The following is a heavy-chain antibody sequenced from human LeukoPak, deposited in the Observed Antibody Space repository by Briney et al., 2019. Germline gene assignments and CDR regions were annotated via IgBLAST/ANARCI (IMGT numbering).Heavy chain of an antibody. V-gene: IGHV3-21*01. J-gene: IGHJ4*02. Sequence: GGSLRLSCAASGFTFSSCSMIWVRQAPGKGLEWVSSISSSRSYIYYADSVKGRFTISRDNAKNSLYLQMNSLRAEDTAVYYCARDQRTGYYDSSGYRGGSDYWGQGTLVTVSS. CDR3: ARDQRTGYYDSSGYRGGSDY. CDR2: ISSSRSYI. D-gene: IGHD3-22*01. CDR1: GFTFSSCS.